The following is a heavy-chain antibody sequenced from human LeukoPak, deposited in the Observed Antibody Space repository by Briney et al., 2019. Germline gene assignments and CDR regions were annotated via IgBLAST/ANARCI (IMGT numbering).Heavy chain of an antibody. J-gene: IGHJ5*02. CDR3: ARISGSQDP. CDR2: ISSSSSYI. V-gene: IGHV3-21*01. CDR1: GFTLRSYS. Sequence: GGSLRLSCAASGFTLRSYSMNSVRQAPGKGLEWVSSISSSSSYIYYADSVKGRLTISRDNAKNSLYLQMNSLRAEDTAVYYCARISGSQDPWGQGTLVTVSS. D-gene: IGHD1-26*01.